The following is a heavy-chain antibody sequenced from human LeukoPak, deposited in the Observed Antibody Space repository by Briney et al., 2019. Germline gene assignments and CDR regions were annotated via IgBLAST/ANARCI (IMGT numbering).Heavy chain of an antibody. D-gene: IGHD3-10*01. CDR1: GFTFSNYA. V-gene: IGHV3-30-3*01. CDR2: ISDDGSRQ. CDR3: VKDRTGTYTLDY. Sequence: PGWCLRLSCAATGFTFSNYAIHWGRPAPGKGLAWVAFISDDGSRQHYADSVKGRFTISRDNSKNTLNLQMNSLRAEDTAVYYCVKDRTGTYTLDYWGQGTLVTVSS. J-gene: IGHJ4*02.